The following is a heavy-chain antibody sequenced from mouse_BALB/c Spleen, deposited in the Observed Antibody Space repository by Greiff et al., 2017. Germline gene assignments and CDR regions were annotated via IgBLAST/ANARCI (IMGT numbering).Heavy chain of an antibody. CDR2: IRNKANGYTT. CDR3: ARDSSGYYAMDY. D-gene: IGHD3-1*01. V-gene: IGHV7-3*02. Sequence: EVMLVESGGGLVQPGGSLRLSCATSGFTFTDYYMSWVRQPPGKALEWLGFIRNKANGYTTEYSASVKGRFTISRDNSQSILYLQMNTLRAEDSATYYCARDSSGYYAMDYWGQGTSVTVSS. J-gene: IGHJ4*01. CDR1: GFTFTDYY.